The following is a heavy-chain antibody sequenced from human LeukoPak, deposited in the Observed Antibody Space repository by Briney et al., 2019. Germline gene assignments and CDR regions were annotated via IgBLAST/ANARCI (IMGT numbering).Heavy chain of an antibody. CDR2: INPNSGGT. CDR1: VYTYTGYY. Sequence: ASVKVSCKASVYTYTGYYMHWVRQAPGQGLEWMGWINPNSGGTNYAQKFQGRVTMTRDTSISTAYMELSRLRSDDTAVYYCARGYGGYEFLFDYWGQGTLVTVSS. V-gene: IGHV1-2*02. CDR3: ARGYGGYEFLFDY. D-gene: IGHD5-12*01. J-gene: IGHJ4*02.